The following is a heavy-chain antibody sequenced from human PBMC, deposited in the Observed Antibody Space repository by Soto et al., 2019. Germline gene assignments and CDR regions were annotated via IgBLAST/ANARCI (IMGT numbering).Heavy chain of an antibody. D-gene: IGHD6-19*01. CDR2: ISAYNGNT. Sequence: QVQLVQSGAEVKKPGASVKVSCKASGYTFTSYGIRWVRQAPGQGLEWMGWISAYNGNTNYAQKLQGRVTMTTDTSTCTAYMELKSLSSDDSGFYSCTRDGGTVAGAGGTQYYDYYGMYVGGQGNTVTVAS. CDR1: GYTFTSYG. CDR3: TRDGGTVAGAGGTQYYDYYGMYV. V-gene: IGHV1-18*04. J-gene: IGHJ6*02.